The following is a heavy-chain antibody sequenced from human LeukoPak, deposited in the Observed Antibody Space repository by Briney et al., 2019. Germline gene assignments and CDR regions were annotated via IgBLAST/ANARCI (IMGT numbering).Heavy chain of an antibody. CDR3: ARESRYTAMVNDAFDI. D-gene: IGHD5-18*01. V-gene: IGHV4-59*01. Sequence: SDPLSLTCTVSGGSISSYYWSWLRQPTGKGLEGIGYIYYSGSTNYNPSLKTRVPISVDTSKNEFSLKLSSVTAADTAVYYCARESRYTAMVNDAFDIWGQGAMVTVSS. J-gene: IGHJ3*02. CDR2: IYYSGST. CDR1: GGSISSYY.